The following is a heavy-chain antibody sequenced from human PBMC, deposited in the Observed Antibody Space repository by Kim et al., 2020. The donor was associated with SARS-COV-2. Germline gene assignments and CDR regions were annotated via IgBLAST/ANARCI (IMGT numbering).Heavy chain of an antibody. J-gene: IGHJ5*02. CDR2: IYYSGRS. CDR3: TRGFQETIYNYDSDGYYH. V-gene: IGHV4-39*07. CDR1: GGSISSSNYY. Sequence: SETLSLTCSVSGGSISSSNYYWGWIRQSPGKGLEWIGNIYYSGRSYYNPSLKSRVTISVDTSKNQFSLKLTSVTAADTAVYYCTRGFQETIYNYDSDGYYHWGQGTLVTVSS. D-gene: IGHD3-22*01.